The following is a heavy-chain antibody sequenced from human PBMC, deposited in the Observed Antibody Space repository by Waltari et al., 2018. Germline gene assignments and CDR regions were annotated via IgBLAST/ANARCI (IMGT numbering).Heavy chain of an antibody. Sequence: DVQVVESGGGLIQPGGSLRLSCAVSGFTVISNSMSWVRQAPGKGLEWVSAIFSVGTTYYADSVRGRFTISRDNSKNTLFLQMNNVRAEDTAVYYCASWYASSWYYFDYWGQGALVIVSS. CDR2: IFSVGTT. CDR1: GFTVISNS. D-gene: IGHD6-13*01. CDR3: ASWYASSWYYFDY. V-gene: IGHV3-53*02. J-gene: IGHJ4*02.